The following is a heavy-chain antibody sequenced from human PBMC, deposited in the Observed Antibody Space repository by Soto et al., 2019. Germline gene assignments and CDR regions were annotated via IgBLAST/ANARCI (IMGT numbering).Heavy chain of an antibody. D-gene: IGHD4-17*01. V-gene: IGHV4-59*08. J-gene: IGHJ4*02. Sequence: QVQLQESGPGLVKPSETLSLTCTVSGGSISSYYWSWIRQPPGKGLEWIGYIYYSGSTNYNPSLTSRVTLSVDTSKNQLSLKLSSVTAADTAVYYCARRYGYYFDCWGQGTLVTVSS. CDR3: ARRYGYYFDC. CDR1: GGSISSYY. CDR2: IYYSGST.